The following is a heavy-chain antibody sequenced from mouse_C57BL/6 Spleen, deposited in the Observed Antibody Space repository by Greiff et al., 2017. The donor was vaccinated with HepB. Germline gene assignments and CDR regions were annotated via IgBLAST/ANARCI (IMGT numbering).Heavy chain of an antibody. D-gene: IGHD1-1*01. J-gene: IGHJ3*01. CDR2: IDPETGGT. CDR1: GYTFTDYE. V-gene: IGHV1-15*01. CDR3: TRSGSSSFAY. Sequence: QVHVKQSGAELVRPGASVTLSCKASGYTFTDYEMHWVKQTPVHGLEWIGAIDPETGGTAYNQKFKGKAILTADKSSSTAYMELRSLTSEDSAVYYCTRSGSSSFAYWGQGTLVTVSA.